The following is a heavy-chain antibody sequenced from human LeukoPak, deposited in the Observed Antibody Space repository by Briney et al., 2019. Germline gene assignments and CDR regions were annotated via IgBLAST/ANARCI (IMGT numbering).Heavy chain of an antibody. D-gene: IGHD3-22*01. J-gene: IGHJ4*02. CDR1: GGTFSSYA. CDR2: INTNTGNP. CDR3: ARVFGDSSGYWFLVVDY. Sequence: GSSVKVSCKASGGTFSSYAISWVRQAPGQGLEWMGWINTNTGNPTYAQGFTGRFVFSLDTSVSTAYLQISSLKAEDTAVYYCARVFGDSSGYWFLVVDYWGQGTLVTVSS. V-gene: IGHV7-4-1*02.